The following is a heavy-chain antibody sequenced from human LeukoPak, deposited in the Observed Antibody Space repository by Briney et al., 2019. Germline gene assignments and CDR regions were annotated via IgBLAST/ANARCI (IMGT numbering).Heavy chain of an antibody. CDR2: IIPIFGTA. CDR1: GGTFSSYA. CDR3: ARGRKGLRLDAFDI. D-gene: IGHD5-12*01. V-gene: IGHV1-69*13. Sequence: GASVKVSCKASGGTFSSYAISWVRQAPGQGLEWMGGIIPIFGTANYAQKFQGRVTITADESTSTAYMELSSLRSEDTAVYYCARGRKGLRLDAFDIWGQGTMVTVSS. J-gene: IGHJ3*02.